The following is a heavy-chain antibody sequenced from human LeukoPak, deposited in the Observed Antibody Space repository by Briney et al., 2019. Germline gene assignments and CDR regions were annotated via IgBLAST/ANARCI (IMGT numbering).Heavy chain of an antibody. CDR1: GDSISGYY. V-gene: IGHV4-59*01. Sequence: SETPSLTCTVSGDSISGYYWSWIRQPPGKGLEWVGYVHYSGRTNYNASLEGRVTMPLDTSKNQFSLRLSSVTAADTAVYYCARDKDIAVAGPAFDVWGQGTMVTVSS. J-gene: IGHJ3*01. D-gene: IGHD6-19*01. CDR2: VHYSGRT. CDR3: ARDKDIAVAGPAFDV.